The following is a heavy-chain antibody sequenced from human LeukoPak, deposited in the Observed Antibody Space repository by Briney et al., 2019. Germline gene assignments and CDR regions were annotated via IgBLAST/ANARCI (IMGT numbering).Heavy chain of an antibody. Sequence: SETLSLTCTVSGGSISSYYWSWIRHPAGEGLEWIGRIYTSGSTNYNPSPKSRVTMSVDTSKNQFSLKLSAVTAADTAVYYCARDRDTYYDFWSGYLRYYYYMDVWGKGTTVTVSS. D-gene: IGHD3-3*01. CDR3: ARDRDTYYDFWSGYLRYYYYMDV. CDR2: IYTSGST. CDR1: GGSISSYY. V-gene: IGHV4-4*07. J-gene: IGHJ6*03.